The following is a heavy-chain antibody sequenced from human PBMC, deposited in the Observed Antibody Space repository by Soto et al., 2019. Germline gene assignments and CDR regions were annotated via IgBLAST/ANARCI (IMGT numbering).Heavy chain of an antibody. Sequence: GGSLRLSCAASGSTFSSYWMSWVRQAPGKGLEWVANIKQDGSEKYYVDSVKGRFTISRDNAKNTLYLQMNSLRAEDTAVYYCSKGQVFIAAAGDFDYWGQGTLVTVSS. J-gene: IGHJ4*02. V-gene: IGHV3-7*03. CDR2: IKQDGSEK. CDR3: SKGQVFIAAAGDFDY. CDR1: GSTFSSYW. D-gene: IGHD6-13*01.